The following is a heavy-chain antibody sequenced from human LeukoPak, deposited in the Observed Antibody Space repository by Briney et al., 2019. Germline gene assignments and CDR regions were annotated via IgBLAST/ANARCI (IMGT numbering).Heavy chain of an antibody. CDR1: GFTFSSYW. D-gene: IGHD2-2*01. J-gene: IGHJ6*02. V-gene: IGHV3-7*01. CDR3: ARDPYCSSTSCQYGTTPYYYYDYGMDV. Sequence: GGSLRLSCAASGFTFSSYWMSWVRQAPGKGLEWVANIKQEGSKKYYVDSVKGRFTISRDNAKNSLYLQMNSLRAEDTAVYFCARDPYCSSTSCQYGTTPYYYYDYGMDVWGQGTTVTVSS. CDR2: IKQEGSKK.